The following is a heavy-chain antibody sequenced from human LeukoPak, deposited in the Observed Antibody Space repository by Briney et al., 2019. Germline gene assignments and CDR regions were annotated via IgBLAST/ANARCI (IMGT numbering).Heavy chain of an antibody. CDR1: GYTFTGYY. CDR3: ARAGVGPRGYSYGY. D-gene: IGHD5-18*01. Sequence: ASVKVSCKASGYTFTGYYMHWVRQAPGQGLEWMGWISVYNGNTNYVQKLQGRVTMTTDTSTSTAYMELRSLRSDDTAVYYCARAGVGPRGYSYGYWGQGTLVTVSS. V-gene: IGHV1-18*04. CDR2: ISVYNGNT. J-gene: IGHJ4*02.